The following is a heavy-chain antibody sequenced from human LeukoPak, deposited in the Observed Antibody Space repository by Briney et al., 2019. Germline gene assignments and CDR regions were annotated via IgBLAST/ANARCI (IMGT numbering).Heavy chain of an antibody. J-gene: IGHJ3*02. Sequence: GGSLRLSCAVSGFTFSSYWMSWVRQAPGKGLEWVANIKQDGSEKYYVDSVKGRFTISRDNAKNSLYLQMNNLRAEDTAVYYCARGDYYDSSGYFIDAFDIWGQGTMVTVSS. CDR3: ARGDYYDSSGYFIDAFDI. V-gene: IGHV3-7*01. D-gene: IGHD3-22*01. CDR1: GFTFSSYW. CDR2: IKQDGSEK.